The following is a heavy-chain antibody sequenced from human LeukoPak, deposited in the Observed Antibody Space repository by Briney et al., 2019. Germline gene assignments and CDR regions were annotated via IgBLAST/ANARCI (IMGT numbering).Heavy chain of an antibody. Sequence: QSGGSLRLSCAASGFTVSSNYMSWVRQAPGEGLEWVLVIYSGGSTYYADSVKGRFTISRDNSKNTLYLQMNSLRAEDTAVYYCARDRFFGLGRITAIDYWGQGTLVTVSS. D-gene: IGHD3-3*01. V-gene: IGHV3-66*01. CDR2: IYSGGST. J-gene: IGHJ4*02. CDR3: ARDRFFGLGRITAIDY. CDR1: GFTVSSNY.